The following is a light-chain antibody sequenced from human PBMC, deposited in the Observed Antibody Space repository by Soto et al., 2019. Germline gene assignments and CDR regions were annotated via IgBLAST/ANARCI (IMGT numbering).Light chain of an antibody. V-gene: IGLV2-14*03. CDR3: GSSSSTTSV. CDR1: SSDVGGYNY. CDR2: DVS. J-gene: IGLJ1*01. Sequence: QSVLSQPASVSESPGQSITISCTGTSSDVGGYNYVSWYQQHPGKAPKLIIYDVSNRPSGVSNRFSGSKSGNTASLTISGLQAEDEADYYCGSSSSTTSVFGTGNKVTVL.